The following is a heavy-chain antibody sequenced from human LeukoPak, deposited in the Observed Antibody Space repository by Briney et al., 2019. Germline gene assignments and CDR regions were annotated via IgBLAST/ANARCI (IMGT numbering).Heavy chain of an antibody. CDR1: GFTFSSYG. Sequence: QAGGSLRLSCAASGFTFSSYGMHWVRQAPGKGLEWVAVISYDGSNKYYADSVKGRFTISRDNSKNTLYLQMNNLRAEDTAVYYCAKHDSSGIFDYWGQGTLVTVSS. J-gene: IGHJ4*02. D-gene: IGHD3-22*01. V-gene: IGHV3-30*18. CDR3: AKHDSSGIFDY. CDR2: ISYDGSNK.